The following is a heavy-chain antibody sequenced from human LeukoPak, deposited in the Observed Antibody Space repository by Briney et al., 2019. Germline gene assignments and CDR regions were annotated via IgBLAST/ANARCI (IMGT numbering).Heavy chain of an antibody. D-gene: IGHD2-2*01. CDR1: GFSFSNYW. CDR3: ATPLVVVPAADYYYYGMDV. CDR2: ISGSGGST. J-gene: IGHJ6*02. V-gene: IGHV3-23*01. Sequence: PGGSLRLSCTASGFSFSNYWMSWVRQAPGKGLEWVSAISGSGGSTYYADSVKGRFTISRDNSKNTLYLQMNSLRAEDTAVYYCATPLVVVPAADYYYYGMDVWGQGTTVTVSS.